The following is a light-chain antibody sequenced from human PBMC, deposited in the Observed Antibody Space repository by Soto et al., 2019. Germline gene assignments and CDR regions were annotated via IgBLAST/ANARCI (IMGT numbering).Light chain of an antibody. Sequence: EIVLTQSPATLSLSPGERATLSCGASQSVSSSYLAWYQQKPGLAPRLLIYDASSRATGIPDRFRGSGSGTEFTLTISSLRSEDSGIYYCQQYFEWPPMTFGQGTKVEI. CDR1: QSVSSSY. CDR2: DAS. V-gene: IGKV3D-20*01. J-gene: IGKJ1*01. CDR3: QQYFEWPPMT.